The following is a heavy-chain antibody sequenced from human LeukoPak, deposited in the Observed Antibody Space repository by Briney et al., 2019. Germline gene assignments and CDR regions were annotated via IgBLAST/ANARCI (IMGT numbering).Heavy chain of an antibody. V-gene: IGHV7-4-1*02. J-gene: IGHJ6*02. Sequence: ASAMVSCRASGYTFTSNALNWVRHETRQGLEWWVWINTNTGNPTYAQGFTGRFVFSLDTSVSTAYLQISSLKAEDTAVYYCARVPFRGTVTTGYYYYGMDVWGQGTTVTVSS. CDR2: INTNTGNP. CDR3: ARVPFRGTVTTGYYYYGMDV. CDR1: GYTFTSNA. D-gene: IGHD4-17*01.